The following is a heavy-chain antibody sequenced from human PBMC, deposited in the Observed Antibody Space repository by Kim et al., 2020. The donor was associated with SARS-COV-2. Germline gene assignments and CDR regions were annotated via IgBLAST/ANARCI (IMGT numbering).Heavy chain of an antibody. D-gene: IGHD3-3*01. Sequence: VRFTISRDNSKNTLYLQMNSLRAEDTAVYYCAKDTGDYYDFWSGYFRGDYWGQGTLVTVSS. CDR3: AKDTGDYYDFWSGYFRGDY. J-gene: IGHJ4*02. V-gene: IGHV3-30*02.